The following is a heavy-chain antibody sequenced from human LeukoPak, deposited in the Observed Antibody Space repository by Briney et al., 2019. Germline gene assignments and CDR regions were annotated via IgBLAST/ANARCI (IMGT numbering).Heavy chain of an antibody. CDR1: GGSFSGYY. J-gene: IGHJ4*02. V-gene: IGHV4-34*01. CDR3: ARGQGSELLWFGELRLEFDY. CDR2: INHSGST. D-gene: IGHD3-10*01. Sequence: SETLSLTCAVYGGSFSGYYWSWIRQPPGKGLERIGEINHSGSTNYNPSLKSRVTISVDTSKNQFSLKLSSVTAADTAVYYCARGQGSELLWFGELRLEFDYWGQGTLVTVSS.